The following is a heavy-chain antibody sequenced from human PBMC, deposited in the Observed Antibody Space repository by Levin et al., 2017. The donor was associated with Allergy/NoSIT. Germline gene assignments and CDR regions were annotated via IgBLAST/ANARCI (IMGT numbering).Heavy chain of an antibody. CDR1: GFTFGDYA. J-gene: IGHJ4*02. Sequence: GESLKISCTASGFTFGDYAMSWVRQAPGKGLEWVGFIRSKAYGGTTEYAASVKGRFTISRDDSKSIAYLQMNSLKTEDTAVYYCTCRPRGGYDDYWGQGTLVTVSS. CDR3: TCRPRGGYDDY. CDR2: IRSKAYGGTT. D-gene: IGHD5-12*01. V-gene: IGHV3-49*04.